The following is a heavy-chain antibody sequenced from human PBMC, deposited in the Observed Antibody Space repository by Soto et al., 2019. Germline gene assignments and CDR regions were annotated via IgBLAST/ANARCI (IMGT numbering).Heavy chain of an antibody. CDR3: ARGDSSGCPDY. J-gene: IGHJ4*02. D-gene: IGHD6-19*01. V-gene: IGHV3-11*01. Sequence: PGGSLRLSCAASGFTFSGYYMSWVRQAPGRGLEWVASIVFSGSAMYYADSVKGRFTISRDNAKNSLYLQMNSLRAEDTAVYYCARGDSSGCPDYWGQGTLVTVSS. CDR2: IVFSGSAM. CDR1: GFTFSGYY.